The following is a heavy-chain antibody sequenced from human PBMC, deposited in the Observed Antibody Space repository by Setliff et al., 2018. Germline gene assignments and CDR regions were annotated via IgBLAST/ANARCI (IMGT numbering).Heavy chain of an antibody. Sequence: ASVKVSCKASGYTFTSHYMHWVRQAPGLGLEWIGTINPSSGRTSYAQKFQGRVTMTRDTSTSAVYMDMSSLRSEDTAVYYCARDVFPYHYEGAFDIWGQGTMVTVSS. CDR1: GYTFTSHY. J-gene: IGHJ3*02. CDR3: ARDVFPYHYEGAFDI. D-gene: IGHD3-22*01. V-gene: IGHV1-46*01. CDR2: INPSSGRT.